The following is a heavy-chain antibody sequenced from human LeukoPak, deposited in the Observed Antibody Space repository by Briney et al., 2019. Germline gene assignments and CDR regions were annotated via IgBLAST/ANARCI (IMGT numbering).Heavy chain of an antibody. D-gene: IGHD5-18*01. Sequence: GGSLRLSCAASGFSFSGSAMHWVRQAPGKGLEWVGQIESGAKSYATAYAASVKGRFTISRDDSKNTAFLQMNSLQTEDTAVYYCTGEKEAYNFGLAYYYYYMDVRGKGTTVTVSS. J-gene: IGHJ6*03. CDR1: GFSFSGSA. CDR2: IESGAKSYAT. V-gene: IGHV3-73*01. CDR3: TGEKEAYNFGLAYYYYYMDV.